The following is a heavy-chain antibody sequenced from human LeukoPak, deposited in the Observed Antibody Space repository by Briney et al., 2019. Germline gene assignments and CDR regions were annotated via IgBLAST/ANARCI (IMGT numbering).Heavy chain of an antibody. CDR2: IKQDGSEQ. V-gene: IGHV3-7*03. CDR3: ARHHFSTPPSATVTVGVDV. D-gene: IGHD4-17*01. CDR1: GFTFNNYW. J-gene: IGHJ6*04. Sequence: GGSLRLSCAASGFTFNNYWMNWVRQAPGKGLEWVAIIKQDGSEQYYVDSVKGRFTIPRDNAKNSLYLQMSSLRAEDTAVYYCARHHFSTPPSATVTVGVDVWGKGTTVTVSS.